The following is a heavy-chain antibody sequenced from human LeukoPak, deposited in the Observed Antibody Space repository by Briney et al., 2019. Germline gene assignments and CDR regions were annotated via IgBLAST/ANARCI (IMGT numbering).Heavy chain of an antibody. Sequence: PSETLSLTCTVSGGSISSHYWSWIRQPPGKGLEWIGYIYYSGSTNYNPSLKSRVTISVDTSKNQFSLKLSSVTAADTAVYYCAGTLAEGYAFDIWGQGTMVTVSS. D-gene: IGHD1-1*01. CDR2: IYYSGST. J-gene: IGHJ3*02. V-gene: IGHV4-59*08. CDR1: GGSISSHY. CDR3: AGTLAEGYAFDI.